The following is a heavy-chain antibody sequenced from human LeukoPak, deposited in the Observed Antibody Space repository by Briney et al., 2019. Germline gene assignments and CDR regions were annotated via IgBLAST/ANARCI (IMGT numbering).Heavy chain of an antibody. CDR1: GYTFSGYY. D-gene: IGHD2-2*01. V-gene: IGHV1-2*02. J-gene: IGHJ5*02. CDR2: INPNTGGT. CDR3: ARVVTPRYCSTTSCYWKGWFDP. Sequence: ASVKVSCKASGYTFSGYYIHWVRQAPGQGLEWMGWINPNTGGTKYAQRFQDRVTMTRDTSISTAYMELSGLRSEDTAVYYCARVVTPRYCSTTSCYWKGWFDPWGQGTLVTVSS.